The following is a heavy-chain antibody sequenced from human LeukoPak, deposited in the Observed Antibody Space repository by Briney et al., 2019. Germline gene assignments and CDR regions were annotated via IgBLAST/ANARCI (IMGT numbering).Heavy chain of an antibody. J-gene: IGHJ4*02. CDR1: GGSVSSGSYY. Sequence: SETLSLTCTVSGGSVSSGSYYWSWIRQPPGKGLEWIGYIYFSGSTNYNPSLRGRVTISVDTSRNQFSLKLSSVTAADTAVYYCAREGLGEPPFYWGQGTLVTVSS. D-gene: IGHD3-16*01. CDR2: IYFSGST. V-gene: IGHV4-61*01. CDR3: AREGLGEPPFY.